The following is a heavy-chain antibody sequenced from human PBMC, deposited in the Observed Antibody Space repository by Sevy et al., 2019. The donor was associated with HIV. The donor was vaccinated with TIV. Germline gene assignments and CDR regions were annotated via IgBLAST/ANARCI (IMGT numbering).Heavy chain of an antibody. J-gene: IGHJ4*02. V-gene: IGHV3-21*01. CDR2: ICSGSDYI. CDR1: GFTFSSYT. CDR3: ARDILRYFDWPTRGEY. D-gene: IGHD3-9*01. Sequence: GGSLRLSCAASGFTFSSYTMNWVRQAPGKGLEWVSSICSGSDYIYYADSVEGRFTISRDNAKNSLFLQMNSLRAEDTAVYYCARDILRYFDWPTRGEYWGQGTLVTVSS.